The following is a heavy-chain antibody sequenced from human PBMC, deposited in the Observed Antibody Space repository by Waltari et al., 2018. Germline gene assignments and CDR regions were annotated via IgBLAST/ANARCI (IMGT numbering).Heavy chain of an antibody. V-gene: IGHV3-21*04. CDR1: GFTFSRSS. J-gene: IGHJ4*02. Sequence: EVYLVESGGGLVKPGGSLRLSCAASGFTFSRSSMTWVRQAPGKGREWVSSISGRSDYIYYADSVKGRFTISRDNAKNSLYLQMNSLRAEDTAIYYCARHSVAGTGEFGYWGQGTLVTVSS. CDR3: ARHSVAGTGEFGY. D-gene: IGHD6-19*01. CDR2: ISGRSDYI.